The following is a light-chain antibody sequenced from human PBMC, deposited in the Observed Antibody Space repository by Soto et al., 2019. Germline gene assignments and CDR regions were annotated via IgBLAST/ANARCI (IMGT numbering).Light chain of an antibody. CDR3: QQYNSYS. CDR2: KAS. V-gene: IGKV1-5*03. J-gene: IGKJ1*01. Sequence: GDRVTITCRASESISSWLAWYQQKAGEAPKLLMYKASTLDSGVPSRFSGSGSGTEFTLTISSLQPDDFATYYCQQYNSYSFGQGTKVDIK. CDR1: ESISSW.